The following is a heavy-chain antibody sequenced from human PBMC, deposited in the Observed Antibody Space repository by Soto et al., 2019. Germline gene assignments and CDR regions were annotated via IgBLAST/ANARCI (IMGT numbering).Heavy chain of an antibody. CDR3: AGVVGYCSSTSCRSHRYGMDV. CDR2: IIPIFGTA. V-gene: IGHV1-69*06. D-gene: IGHD2-2*01. CDR1: GGTFSSYA. Sequence: QVQLVQSGAEVKKPGSSVKVSCKASGGTFSSYAISWVRQAPGQGLEWMGGIIPIFGTANYAQKFQGRVTITADKSTSTAYMELSSLRSEDTAVYYCAGVVGYCSSTSCRSHRYGMDVWGQGTTVTVSS. J-gene: IGHJ6*02.